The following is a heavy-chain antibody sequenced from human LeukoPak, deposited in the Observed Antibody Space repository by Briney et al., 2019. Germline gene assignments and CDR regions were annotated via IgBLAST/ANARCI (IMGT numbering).Heavy chain of an antibody. CDR2: IYSGGST. J-gene: IGHJ5*02. CDR1: GFTFSSYA. V-gene: IGHV3-66*01. Sequence: AGGSLRLSCAASGFTFSSYAMHWVRQAPGKGLEWVSVIYSGGSTYYADSVKGRFTISRDNSKNTLYLQMNSLRAEDTAVYYCARDRGYSYGYSWFDPWGQGTLVTVSS. D-gene: IGHD5-18*01. CDR3: ARDRGYSYGYSWFDP.